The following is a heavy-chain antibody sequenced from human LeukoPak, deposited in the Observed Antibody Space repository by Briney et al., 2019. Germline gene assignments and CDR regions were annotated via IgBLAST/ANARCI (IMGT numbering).Heavy chain of an antibody. D-gene: IGHD3-22*01. CDR3: ARDSTYYDSSGHDY. Sequence: GGSLRLSCAASGFTFSDYYMSWIRQAPGKGLEWVSSISSSSSYIYYADSVKGRFTISRDNAKNSLYLQMNSLRAEDTAVYYCARDSTYYDSSGHDYWGQGTLVTVSS. J-gene: IGHJ4*02. CDR2: ISSSSSYI. V-gene: IGHV3-11*06. CDR1: GFTFSDYY.